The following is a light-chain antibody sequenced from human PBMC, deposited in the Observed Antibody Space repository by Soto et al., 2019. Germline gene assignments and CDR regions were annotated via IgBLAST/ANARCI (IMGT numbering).Light chain of an antibody. CDR3: QQRSNLIT. CDR2: DAS. J-gene: IGKJ5*01. Sequence: EIVLTRSPATLSLSPGERATLSCRASQSVSSYLAWYQQKPGQAPRLLIYDASNRATGIPARFSGSGSGTDFTLTISSLEPEDFAVYYCQQRSNLIT. CDR1: QSVSSY. V-gene: IGKV3-11*01.